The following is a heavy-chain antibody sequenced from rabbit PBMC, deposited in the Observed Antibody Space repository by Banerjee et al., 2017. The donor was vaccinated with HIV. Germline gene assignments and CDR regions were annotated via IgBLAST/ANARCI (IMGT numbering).Heavy chain of an antibody. D-gene: IGHD1-1*01. Sequence: QEQLVESGGGLVKPGASLTLTCTASGFSFSSSYWICWVRQAPGKGLEWIGYIDPVFGSTYYASWVNGRFTISSHNAQNTLYLQLNSLTAADTATYFCARDASSSGYYSYFNLWGPGTLVTVS. V-gene: IGHV1S45*01. J-gene: IGHJ4*01. CDR1: GFSFSSSYW. CDR3: ARDASSSGYYSYFNL. CDR2: IDPVFGST.